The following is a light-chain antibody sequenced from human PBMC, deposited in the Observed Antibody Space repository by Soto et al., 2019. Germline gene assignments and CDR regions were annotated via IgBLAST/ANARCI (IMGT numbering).Light chain of an antibody. J-gene: IGKJ4*01. CDR3: QDRSKLPPLT. CDR2: DAS. CDR1: QSISTN. Sequence: EIVLTQSPATLSLSPGERATLSCRASQSISTNLAWYQQHRGQPPRLLIYDASNRATGIPARFSGSGFGTDFTLTISSLEPEDFAVYYCQDRSKLPPLTFGGGTTVEMK. V-gene: IGKV3-11*01.